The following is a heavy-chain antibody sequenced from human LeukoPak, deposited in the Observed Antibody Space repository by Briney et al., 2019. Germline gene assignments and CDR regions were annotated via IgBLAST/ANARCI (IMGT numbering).Heavy chain of an antibody. V-gene: IGHV3-7*03. CDR2: IKQDGSEK. CDR1: GFTVSSNY. D-gene: IGHD3-9*01. J-gene: IGHJ5*02. CDR3: ARDRRTIRGFDP. Sequence: QTGGSLRLSCAASGFTVSSNYMTWVRQAPGKGLEWVANIKQDGSEKYYVDSVKGRFTISRDNAKNSLYLQMNSLRAEDTAVYYCARDRRTIRGFDPWGQGTLVTVSS.